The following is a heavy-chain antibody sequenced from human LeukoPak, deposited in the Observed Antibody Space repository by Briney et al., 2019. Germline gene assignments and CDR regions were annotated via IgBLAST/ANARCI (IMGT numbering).Heavy chain of an antibody. J-gene: IGHJ5*02. CDR1: GFTFSSYA. Sequence: PGGSLRLSCGASGFTFSSYAMSWVRQAPGKGLEWVSAISGSGGSTYYADSVKGRFTISRDNSKNTLHLQMNSLRAEDTAVYYCAKDDRRYCSSTSCLDSFDPWGQGTLVTVS. CDR2: ISGSGGST. CDR3: AKDDRRYCSSTSCLDSFDP. D-gene: IGHD2-2*01. V-gene: IGHV3-23*01.